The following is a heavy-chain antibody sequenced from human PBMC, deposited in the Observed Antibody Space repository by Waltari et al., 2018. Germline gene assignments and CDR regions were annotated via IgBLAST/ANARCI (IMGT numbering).Heavy chain of an antibody. J-gene: IGHJ4*02. CDR1: GDSISSSY. CDR3: AREGWADYSNPFDY. CDR2: IHTSEGT. D-gene: IGHD4-4*01. Sequence: QVQLQESGPGLVRPSATLSLTCSVSGDSISSSYWSWFRQPAGKGLEWIGRIHTSEGTNFNPSLKSRVTMSLDTSQNQFSLNLRSVTAADTAVYYCAREGWADYSNPFDYWGQGTLVTVSS. V-gene: IGHV4-4*07.